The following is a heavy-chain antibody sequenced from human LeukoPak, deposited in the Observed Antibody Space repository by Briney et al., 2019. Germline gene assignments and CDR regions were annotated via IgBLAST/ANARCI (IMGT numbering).Heavy chain of an antibody. J-gene: IGHJ5*02. D-gene: IGHD4-17*01. Sequence: PGGSLRLSCAASGFTFNRYNMIWVPQGPGQGREWLLTISSSSRYIYYAYSVKGRFTISRDNAKNYMYLQMNSLRAEDTAVYYCAKELSTVTNWFDPWGQGTLVTVSS. CDR2: ISSSSRYI. CDR3: AKELSTVTNWFDP. CDR1: GFTFNRYN. V-gene: IGHV3-21*04.